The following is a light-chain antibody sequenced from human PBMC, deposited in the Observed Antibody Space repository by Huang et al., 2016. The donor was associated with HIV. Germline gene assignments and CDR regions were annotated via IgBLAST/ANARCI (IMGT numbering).Light chain of an antibody. V-gene: IGKV4-1*01. CDR3: QQYYSLPLT. CDR2: CAS. J-gene: IGKJ4*01. Sequence: DIVMTQSPDSLAVSLGERATINCKSNRSLLYSSNSKGYLDLYKQRPGQPPNLLIYCASSWESGVPDRFSVSWSGTDFTLTITSLQAEDVAIYYWQQYYSLPLTFGGRTKVEIK. CDR1: RSLLYSSNSKGY.